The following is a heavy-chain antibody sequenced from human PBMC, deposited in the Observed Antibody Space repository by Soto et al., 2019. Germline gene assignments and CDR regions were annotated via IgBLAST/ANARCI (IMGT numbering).Heavy chain of an antibody. CDR1: GFTFSSYA. V-gene: IGHV3-30-3*01. CDR3: ARDGLLGYVDY. J-gene: IGHJ4*02. D-gene: IGHD3-16*01. Sequence: QVQLVESGGGVVQPGRSLRLSCAASGFTFSSYAMHWVRQAPGKGLEWVAVISYDGSNKYYADSVKGRFTISRDNSKNTLYLQMNSLRAEATAVYYCARDGLLGYVDYWGQGTLVTVSS. CDR2: ISYDGSNK.